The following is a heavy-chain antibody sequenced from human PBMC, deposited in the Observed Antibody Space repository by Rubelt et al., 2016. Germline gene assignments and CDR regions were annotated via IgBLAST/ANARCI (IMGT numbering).Heavy chain of an antibody. CDR2: INVDGSSP. J-gene: IGHJ3*01. V-gene: IGHV3-74*01. CDR1: GFTFSRHW. CDR3: ARDISVYSKSDDAFAL. Sequence: EVQLVESGGGLVHPGGSLRLSCAASGFTFSRHWMHWVRQAPGKGLVWVSRINVDGSSPNYADSVKGRFTIFRDNAKNTLYLQMNSLRADDTAVYYCARDISVYSKSDDAFALWGQGTMVTVSS. D-gene: IGHD4-11*01.